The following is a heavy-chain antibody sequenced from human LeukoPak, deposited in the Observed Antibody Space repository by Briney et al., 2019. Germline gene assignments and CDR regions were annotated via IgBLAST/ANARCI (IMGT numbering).Heavy chain of an antibody. V-gene: IGHV4-30-2*01. CDR2: IYHSGST. CDR3: ARLDSSGYLFDY. J-gene: IGHJ4*02. CDR1: GGSISSGGYS. Sequence: PSQTLSLTCAVSGGSISSGGYSWSWIRQPPGKGLEWIGYIYHSGSTYYNPSLKSRVTISVDRSKNQFSLKLSSVTAADTAVYYCARLDSSGYLFDYWGQGTLVTVSS. D-gene: IGHD3-22*01.